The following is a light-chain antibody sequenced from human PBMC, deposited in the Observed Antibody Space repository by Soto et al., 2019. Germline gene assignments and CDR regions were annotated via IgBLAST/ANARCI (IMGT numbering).Light chain of an antibody. V-gene: IGKV4-1*01. CDR2: WAS. CDR3: QQYYSSPLT. CDR1: QSIFYSPNNKNF. J-gene: IGKJ4*01. Sequence: DIVMTQSPDSLAVSLGERATIDCKSSQSIFYSPNNKNFLAWYQQKPGQPPKLLIYWASTRESGVPDRFSGSESGTHFTLTISSLQAEDVAVYYCQQYYSSPLTFGGGTKVELK.